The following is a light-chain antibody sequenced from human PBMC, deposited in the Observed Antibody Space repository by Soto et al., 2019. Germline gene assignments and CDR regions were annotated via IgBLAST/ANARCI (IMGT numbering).Light chain of an antibody. V-gene: IGKV3-15*01. J-gene: IGKJ2*01. Sequence: EIVMTQSPATLSVSPGERATLSCRASQSVITNLAWYQQKPGQAPRLVLSGASNSATCIPARFSGSGSGTEFTLTISNLQSEDFAVYYGQHYNHWPMYTFGQGTKLEIK. CDR3: QHYNHWPMYT. CDR1: QSVITN. CDR2: GAS.